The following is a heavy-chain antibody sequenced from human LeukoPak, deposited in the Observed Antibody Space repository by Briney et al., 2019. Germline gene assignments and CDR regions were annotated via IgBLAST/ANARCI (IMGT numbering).Heavy chain of an antibody. CDR3: TTTPPYQLLSDAFDI. V-gene: IGHV3-15*01. CDR2: IKSKTDGGTT. CDR1: GFTFSNAW. J-gene: IGHJ3*02. Sequence: GSLRLSCGASGFTFSNAWMSWVRQAPGKGLEGVGRIKSKTDGGTTDYAAPVKGRFTISRDDSKNTLYLQMNSLKTGDTAVYYCTTTPPYQLLSDAFDIWGQGTMVTVSS. D-gene: IGHD2-2*01.